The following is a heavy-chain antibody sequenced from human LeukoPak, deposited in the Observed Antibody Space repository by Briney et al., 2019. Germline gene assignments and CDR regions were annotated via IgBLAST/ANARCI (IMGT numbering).Heavy chain of an antibody. CDR3: ARVDGSGSYPFDY. CDR2: INPNSGGT. J-gene: IGHJ4*02. D-gene: IGHD3-10*01. CDR1: GYTFTGYY. V-gene: IGHV1-2*02. Sequence: GASVKVSCKASGYTFTGYYMHWVRQAPGQGLEWMGWINPNSGGTNYAQKFQGRVTMTRDTSISTAYMELSRLRSDDTAVYYCARVDGSGSYPFDYWGQGTLVTVSS.